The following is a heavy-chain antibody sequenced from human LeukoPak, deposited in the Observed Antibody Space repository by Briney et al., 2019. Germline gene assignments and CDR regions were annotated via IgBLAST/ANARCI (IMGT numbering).Heavy chain of an antibody. CDR1: GFTFSSYS. CDR2: ISSSSSTI. V-gene: IGHV3-48*04. Sequence: PGGSLRLSCAASGFTFSSYSMNWVRQAPGKGLEWVSYISSSSSTIYYADSVKGRFTISRDNAKNSLYLQMNSLRAEDTAVYYCARDPDYGDYRIFDYWGQGTLVTVSS. CDR3: ARDPDYGDYRIFDY. J-gene: IGHJ4*02. D-gene: IGHD4-17*01.